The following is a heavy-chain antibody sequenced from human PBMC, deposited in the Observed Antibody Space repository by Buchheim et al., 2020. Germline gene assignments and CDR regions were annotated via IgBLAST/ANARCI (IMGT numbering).Heavy chain of an antibody. CDR3: ARGLSITVTSDWFDP. CDR1: GGSINSSDYY. CDR2: IYYSGTT. V-gene: IGHV4-30-4*01. J-gene: IGHJ5*02. Sequence: QVQLQESGPGLVKPSQTLSLTCTVSGGSINSSDYYWNWIRQPPGKGLEWIGYIYYSGTTYYNPSLKSRVTISIATSKHQFSLRLNSVTAADTALYYCARGLSITVTSDWFDPWGQGIL. D-gene: IGHD4-11*01.